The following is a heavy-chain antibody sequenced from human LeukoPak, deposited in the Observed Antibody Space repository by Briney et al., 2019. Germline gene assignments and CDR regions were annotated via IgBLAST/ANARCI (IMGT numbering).Heavy chain of an antibody. V-gene: IGHV3-23*01. CDR3: AKLVGTTPFDY. CDR2: ISGSGGGT. Sequence: GGSLRLSCAASGFTFSTYGMSWVRQAPGKGLEWVSIISGSGGGTYYADSVMGRFTISRDNSKNTLYLQMNSLRAEDTAIYYCAKLVGTTPFDYWGQGTLVTVSS. CDR1: GFTFSTYG. D-gene: IGHD1-7*01. J-gene: IGHJ4*02.